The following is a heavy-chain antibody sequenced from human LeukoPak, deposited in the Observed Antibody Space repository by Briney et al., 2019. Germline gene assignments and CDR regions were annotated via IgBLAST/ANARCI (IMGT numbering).Heavy chain of an antibody. Sequence: PWETLSLTCTVSGGSISSSSYYWGWIRQPQGKGLESLVSIYYSGSTYYNSSLKNRVTISEDPSNNQCSLTLSTVNAANTAVYYCARLGYCSGGSCYLYDDYGIDVWGQGTTVTVSS. CDR1: GGSISSSSYY. D-gene: IGHD2-15*01. J-gene: IGHJ6*02. CDR3: ARLGYCSGGSCYLYDDYGIDV. V-gene: IGHV4-39*01. CDR2: IYYSGST.